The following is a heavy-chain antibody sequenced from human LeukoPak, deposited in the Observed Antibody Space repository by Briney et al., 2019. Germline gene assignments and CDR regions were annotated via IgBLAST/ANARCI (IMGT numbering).Heavy chain of an antibody. CDR1: GYTFTSHG. CDR3: ARGVVIAADAFDS. V-gene: IGHV1-18*01. D-gene: IGHD2-15*01. J-gene: IGHJ3*02. Sequence: RASVTVSYKASGYTFTSHGLSWLRQAPGQGLEWLGWISAYNGNTNYAQKPQSRVTITTDTSTRTAYMELRSLRSDDAAVYYCARGVVIAADAFDSWGQETMVTVCS. CDR2: ISAYNGNT.